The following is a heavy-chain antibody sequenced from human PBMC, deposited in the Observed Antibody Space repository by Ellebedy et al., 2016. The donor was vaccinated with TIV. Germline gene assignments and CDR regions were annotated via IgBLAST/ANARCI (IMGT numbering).Heavy chain of an antibody. V-gene: IGHV4-61*01. J-gene: IGHJ4*02. D-gene: IGHD6-19*01. CDR3: TRGFAVPGTPPYFDL. CDR2: FYYSGST. CDR1: GGSVSSDYYF. Sequence: MPSETLSLTCSVSGGSVSSDYYFRNWFRQPPGKGLEWIGHFYYSGSTNYNPSLRSRVTISVDTSKNQFSLRLNSVTAADTAVYYCTRGFAVPGTPPYFDLWGQGFLVTVSS.